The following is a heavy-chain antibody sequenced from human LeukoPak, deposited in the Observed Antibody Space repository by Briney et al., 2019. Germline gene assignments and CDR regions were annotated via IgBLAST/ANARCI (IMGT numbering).Heavy chain of an antibody. CDR2: IYTSGSS. Sequence: SETLSLTCTVSGGSISSYYWSWIRQPAGKGLEWIGRIYTSGSSNSNPSLKSRVTMSADTSKNQFSLKLSSVTAADTAMYYCARDISVAGSFLLFDYWGQGTLVTVSS. CDR3: ARDISVAGSFLLFDY. D-gene: IGHD6-19*01. J-gene: IGHJ4*02. V-gene: IGHV4-4*07. CDR1: GGSISSYY.